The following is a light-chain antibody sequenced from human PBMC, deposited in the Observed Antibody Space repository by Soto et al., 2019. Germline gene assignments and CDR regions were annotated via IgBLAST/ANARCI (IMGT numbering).Light chain of an antibody. Sequence: QSVLTQPPSASGTPGQRVSISCSGSNSNIGSNTVNWYQQVPGAAPKLLIYSNNQRPSGVPDRFSASKAATSASVAISGLQSEDEADYYCASWDDSLNGVVFGGGTKLTVL. J-gene: IGLJ2*01. CDR3: ASWDDSLNGVV. CDR1: NSNIGSNT. V-gene: IGLV1-44*01. CDR2: SNN.